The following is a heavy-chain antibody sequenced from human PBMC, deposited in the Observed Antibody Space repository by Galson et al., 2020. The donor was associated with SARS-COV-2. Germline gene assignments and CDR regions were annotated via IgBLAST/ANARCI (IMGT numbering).Heavy chain of an antibody. CDR2: ISYDGSNK. Sequence: GESLKISCAASGFTFSSYAMHWVRQAPGKGLEWVAVISYDGSNKYYADPVKGRFTISRDNSKNTLYLQMNSLRAEDTAVYYCARYSSSWYSGGATDYGMDVWGQGTTVTVSS. V-gene: IGHV3-30*04. CDR1: GFTFSSYA. CDR3: ARYSSSWYSGGATDYGMDV. J-gene: IGHJ6*02. D-gene: IGHD6-13*01.